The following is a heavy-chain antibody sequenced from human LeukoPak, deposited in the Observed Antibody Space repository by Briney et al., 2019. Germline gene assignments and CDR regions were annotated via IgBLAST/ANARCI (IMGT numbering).Heavy chain of an antibody. CDR1: GFTFSSYG. V-gene: IGHV3-33*06. D-gene: IGHD5-18*01. CDR3: AKTNTYVNFDY. CDR2: IWYDGTNN. J-gene: IGHJ4*02. Sequence: GRSLRLSCTASGFTFSSYGMHWVRQAPGKGLEWVAFIWYDGTNNDYIDSVKGRFTISRDNSKNTVFLQMNSLRAEDTAVYYCAKTNTYVNFDYWGQGTLVTVSS.